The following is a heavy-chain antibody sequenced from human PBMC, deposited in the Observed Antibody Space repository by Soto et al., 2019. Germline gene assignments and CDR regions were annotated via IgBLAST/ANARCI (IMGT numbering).Heavy chain of an antibody. J-gene: IGHJ4*02. V-gene: IGHV4-31*03. Sequence: SENLCPTCTVSGGSISSGGYYWSWSRPHPGKGLEWVGDIYYSGSTYYNPSLNRRVTISVDTSKNQFSLKLSSVTAAVTAVYYCARGPPSGWYYFDYWGQGTLVTVS. CDR3: ARGPPSGWYYFDY. CDR2: IYYSGST. CDR1: GGSISSGGYY. D-gene: IGHD6-19*01.